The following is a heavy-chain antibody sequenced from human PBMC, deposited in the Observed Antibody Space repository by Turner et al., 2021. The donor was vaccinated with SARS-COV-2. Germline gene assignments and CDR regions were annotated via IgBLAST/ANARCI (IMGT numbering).Heavy chain of an antibody. J-gene: IGHJ4*02. V-gene: IGHV1-46*03. CDR3: ARGDVVGADFDF. Sequence: QVQPLQSGAEVKKPGASVKVSCKASGYIFTNYYMHWVRQAPGQGLEWMGIINGRGDVTGYAEKFQGRVTMTTDTSTRTVYMKVKSLRSDDTAVYFCARGDVVGADFDFWGQGTLVTVSP. CDR2: INGRGDVT. D-gene: IGHD1-26*01. CDR1: GYIFTNYY.